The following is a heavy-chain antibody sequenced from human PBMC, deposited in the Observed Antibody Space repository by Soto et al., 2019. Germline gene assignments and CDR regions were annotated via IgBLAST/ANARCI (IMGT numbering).Heavy chain of an antibody. CDR3: ARGSGGSDWPFDY. Sequence: ASVKVSCKASGYTFTNYAMHWVRQAPGQRLEWMGWINAGNGDTKYSQKFQGRVTITRDTSASTAYMELSSLRSEDTAVYYCARGSGGSDWPFDYWGQGTLVTV. CDR1: GYTFTNYA. V-gene: IGHV1-3*01. J-gene: IGHJ4*02. D-gene: IGHD6-19*01. CDR2: INAGNGDT.